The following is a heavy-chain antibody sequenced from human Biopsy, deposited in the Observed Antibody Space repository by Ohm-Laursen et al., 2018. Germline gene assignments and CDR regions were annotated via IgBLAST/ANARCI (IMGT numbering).Heavy chain of an antibody. CDR3: ARGRRTSGWPYFDN. V-gene: IGHV4-61*01. Sequence: SETLSLTCTVSGDSLTSGPENWSWIRQSPGQGLEYIGFIYSGGNTNYNPSLKNRVTMSVDTSKNQFYLKLYSVTAADTAVYYCARGRRTSGWPYFDNWGQGALDIVSP. CDR1: GDSLTSGPEN. D-gene: IGHD6-19*01. J-gene: IGHJ4*02. CDR2: IYSGGNT.